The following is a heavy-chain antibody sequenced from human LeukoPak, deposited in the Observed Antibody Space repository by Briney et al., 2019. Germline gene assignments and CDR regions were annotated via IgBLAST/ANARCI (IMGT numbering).Heavy chain of an antibody. Sequence: PGGSLRLSCAASGFTFASYAMHWVRQPPGKGLEWVTLLAYDGTNKQYADSVKGRFTISRDNSQNTVDLQMDSLRAEDTAVYYCAKAGFSSSWSKPDNWFDPWGQGTLVTVSS. J-gene: IGHJ5*02. D-gene: IGHD6-13*01. CDR3: AKAGFSSSWSKPDNWFDP. CDR2: LAYDGTNK. V-gene: IGHV3-30*04. CDR1: GFTFASYA.